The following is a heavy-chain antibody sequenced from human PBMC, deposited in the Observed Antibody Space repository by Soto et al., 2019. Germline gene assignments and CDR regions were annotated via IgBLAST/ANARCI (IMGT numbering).Heavy chain of an antibody. CDR2: LYNTGST. V-gene: IGHV4-59*01. D-gene: IGHD6-13*01. Sequence: SETLSLTCTVSGGSISRYYWSWIRQTPGKGLEWIGYLYNTGSTIYNPSLESRVTISVDTSKNQFSLILNSVTAADTAVYYCASRHSSPYFDYWGQGTLVTVSS. J-gene: IGHJ4*02. CDR3: ASRHSSPYFDY. CDR1: GGSISRYY.